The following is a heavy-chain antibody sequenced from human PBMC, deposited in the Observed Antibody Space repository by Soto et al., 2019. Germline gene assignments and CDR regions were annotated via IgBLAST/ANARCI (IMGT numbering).Heavy chain of an antibody. CDR1: GYSFTNYY. V-gene: IGHV1-46*01. CDR2: INPSGGST. CDR3: AREYYGDRYYFDH. Sequence: QVQLVQSGAEVKKPGASVKVSCKASGYSFTNYYMHWVRQAPGQGLEWMGIINPSGGSTSYAQKFQGRVTTTRDKYTSTVYMELSSLRSEETAVYYCAREYYGDRYYFDHWGPRTLVTVSS. J-gene: IGHJ4*02. D-gene: IGHD4-17*01.